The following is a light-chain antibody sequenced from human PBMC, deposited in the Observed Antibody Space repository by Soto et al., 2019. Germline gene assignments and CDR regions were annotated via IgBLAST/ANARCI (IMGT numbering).Light chain of an antibody. CDR1: SSNIANNY. CDR3: GTWDNNLSTV. V-gene: IGLV1-51*01. CDR2: DNN. J-gene: IGLJ1*01. Sequence: QSVLTQPPSVSAAPGQKVTISCSGSSSNIANNYVSWYQQLPGTAPKLLIYDNNKRPSGIPDRFSGSKSGTSATLGITGLQTGDEADYYCGTWDNNLSTVFGTGTKVTV.